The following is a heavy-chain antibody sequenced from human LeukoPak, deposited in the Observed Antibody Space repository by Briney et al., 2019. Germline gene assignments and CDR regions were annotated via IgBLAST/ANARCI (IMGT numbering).Heavy chain of an antibody. CDR1: GFTFSSYW. CDR3: ARSMTTVTTRFFDL. Sequence: GGSLRLSCAASGFTFSSYWMSWVRQAPGKGLEWVANIKQDGSEKYYVDSVKGRFTVSRDNVKNSLFLQMDSLRAEDTALYYCARSMTTVTTRFFDLWGRGTLVTVSS. D-gene: IGHD4-17*01. J-gene: IGHJ2*01. CDR2: IKQDGSEK. V-gene: IGHV3-7*03.